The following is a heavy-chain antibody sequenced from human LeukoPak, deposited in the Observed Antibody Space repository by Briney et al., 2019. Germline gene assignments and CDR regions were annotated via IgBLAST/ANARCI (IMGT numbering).Heavy chain of an antibody. D-gene: IGHD6-19*01. CDR2: MNPNSGNT. CDR1: GYTFTSYD. J-gene: IGHJ6*02. V-gene: IGHV1-8*01. Sequence: ASVKVSCKASGYTFTSYDINWVRQATGQGLEWMGWMNPNSGNTGYAQKFQGRVTMTRNTSISTAYMELSSLRSEDTAVYYCARALAGHAGMDVWGQGTTVTVSS. CDR3: ARALAGHAGMDV.